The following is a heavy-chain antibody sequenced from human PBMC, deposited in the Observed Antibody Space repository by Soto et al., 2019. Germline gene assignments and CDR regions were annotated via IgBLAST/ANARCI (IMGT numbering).Heavy chain of an antibody. V-gene: IGHV1-46*01. D-gene: IGHD6-6*01. Sequence: ASVKVSCKASGYTFTSYYMHWVRQAPGQGLEWMGIINPSGGSTSYAQKFQGRVTMTRDTSTSTVYMELSSLRSEDTAVYYCARDLLPEYISSWVASYYYYGMDVWGQGTTVIVSS. CDR3: ARDLLPEYISSWVASYYYYGMDV. J-gene: IGHJ6*02. CDR2: INPSGGST. CDR1: GYTFTSYY.